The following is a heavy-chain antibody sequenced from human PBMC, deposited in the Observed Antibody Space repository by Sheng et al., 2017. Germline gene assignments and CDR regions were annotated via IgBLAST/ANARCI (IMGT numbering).Heavy chain of an antibody. CDR3: ARASSGYEAYFDY. CDR2: IYSGGST. CDR1: GFTVSSNY. D-gene: IGHD5-12*01. J-gene: IGHJ4*02. Sequence: EVQLVESGGGLIQPGGSLRLSCAASGFTVSSNYMSWVRQAPGKGLEWVSVIYSGGSTYYADSVKGRFTISRDNSKNTLYLQMNSLRAEDTAVYYCARASSGYEAYFDYWGQGTLVTVSS. V-gene: IGHV3-53*01.